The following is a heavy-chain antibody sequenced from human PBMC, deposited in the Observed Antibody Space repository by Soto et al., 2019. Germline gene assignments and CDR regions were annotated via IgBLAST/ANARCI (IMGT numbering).Heavy chain of an antibody. Sequence: PGGSLRLSCAASGFTFSSYGMHWVRQAPGKGLEWVAVIWYDGSNKYYADSVKGRFTISRDNSKNTLYLQMNSLRAEDTAVYYCARDTFGEIISQYGMDVWGQGTTVTVSS. V-gene: IGHV3-33*01. CDR3: ARDTFGEIISQYGMDV. CDR1: GFTFSSYG. D-gene: IGHD3-10*01. CDR2: IWYDGSNK. J-gene: IGHJ6*02.